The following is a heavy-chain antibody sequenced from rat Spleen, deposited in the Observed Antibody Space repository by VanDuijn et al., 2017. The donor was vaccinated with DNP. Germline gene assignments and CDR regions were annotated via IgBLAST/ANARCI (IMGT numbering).Heavy chain of an antibody. D-gene: IGHD1-10*01. CDR2: LTYDGGNT. Sequence: EVQLVESGGGLVQPGRSLKLFCAASGFTFNDYYMAWVRQAPTKGLEWVAYLTYDGGNTYYRDSVQGRFTISRDNAKSTLYLHMNSLRSEDMATYYCARPYGYNNGGFAYWGQGTLVTVSS. CDR1: GFTFNDYY. CDR3: ARPYGYNNGGFAY. J-gene: IGHJ3*01. V-gene: IGHV5-22*01.